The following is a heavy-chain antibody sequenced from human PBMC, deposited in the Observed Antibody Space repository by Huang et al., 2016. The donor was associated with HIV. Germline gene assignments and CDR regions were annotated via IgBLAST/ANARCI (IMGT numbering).Heavy chain of an antibody. V-gene: IGHV4-39*01. D-gene: IGHD6-19*01. CDR2: IYYRGST. J-gene: IGHJ4*02. Sequence: QLQLQESGPGLVKPSETLSLTCTVSGGSMSTSGYYWGWIRQPPGKGLEWIGSIYYRGSTSYNPSLKSRVTISVDTSKSQFSLKLSSVTAADTAVYYCARQDTSGWYADPYYFDYWGQGTLVTVSS. CDR1: GGSMSTSGYY. CDR3: ARQDTSGWYADPYYFDY.